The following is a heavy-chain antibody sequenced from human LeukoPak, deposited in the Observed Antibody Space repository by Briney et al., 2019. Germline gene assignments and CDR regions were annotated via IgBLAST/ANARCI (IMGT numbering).Heavy chain of an antibody. CDR1: GYTFTSYG. CDR3: ARGELDY. Sequence: ALVKVSCKASGYTFTSYGISWVRQAPGQGLEWMGWINPNSGGTNYAQKFQGRVTMTRDTSISTAYMELSRLRSDDTAVYYCARGELDYWGQGTLVTVSS. J-gene: IGHJ4*02. D-gene: IGHD1-26*01. CDR2: INPNSGGT. V-gene: IGHV1-2*02.